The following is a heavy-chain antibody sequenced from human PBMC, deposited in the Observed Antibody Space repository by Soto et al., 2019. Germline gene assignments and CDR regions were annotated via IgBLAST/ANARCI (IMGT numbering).Heavy chain of an antibody. V-gene: IGHV3-33*01. CDR1: GFRFSRYG. J-gene: IGHJ6*02. D-gene: IGHD5-18*01. CDR2: IWYDESNT. CDR3: ARDAAMAAYYFYGLDV. Sequence: SGGSLRLSCAASGFRFSRYGMHWARQAPGKGLEWVAVIWYDESNTYHADSVKGRFTISRDNSQNTLYLQMNGLRAEDTAVYYCARDAAMAAYYFYGLDVWGQGTTVTVSS.